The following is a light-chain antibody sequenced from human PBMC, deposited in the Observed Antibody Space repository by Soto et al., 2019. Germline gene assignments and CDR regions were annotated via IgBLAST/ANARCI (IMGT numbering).Light chain of an antibody. CDR1: QSVNTN. CDR2: GAS. J-gene: IGKJ1*01. V-gene: IGKV3-20*01. CDR3: QQYGDSSWT. Sequence: EIVLTQSPGTLSLSPGERATLSCRASQSVNTNLAWYQQKPGQAPRLLIYGASTRAPGIPDRFSGSGSGTDFTLTITRVEPEDFAVYYCQQYGDSSWTFGQGTKVDIK.